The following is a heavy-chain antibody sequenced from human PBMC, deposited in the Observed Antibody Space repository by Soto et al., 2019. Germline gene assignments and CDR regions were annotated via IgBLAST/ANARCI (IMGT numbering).Heavy chain of an antibody. CDR2: MNPNSGNT. J-gene: IGHJ5*02. CDR1: GYTFTSYD. Sequence: QVQLVQSGAEVKKPGASVKVSCKASGYTFTSYDINWVRQATGQGLEWMGWMNPNSGNTGYAQKFQGRVTMTRNTSISTAYMELSSLRSEDTGVYYCARERSAAGTGGFDPWGQGTLVTVSS. V-gene: IGHV1-8*01. CDR3: ARERSAAGTGGFDP. D-gene: IGHD6-13*01.